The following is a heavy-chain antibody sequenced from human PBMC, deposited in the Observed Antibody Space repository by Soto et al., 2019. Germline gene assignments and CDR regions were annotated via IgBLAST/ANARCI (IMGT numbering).Heavy chain of an antibody. D-gene: IGHD3-3*01. CDR3: ARSGVGVGFQFDC. CDR2: MNPNGGIT. CDR1: GYTFTGYY. Sequence: QVQLVQSGAEVKEPGASVKFSCQASGYTFTGYYIHWVRQAPGQGLEWMGWMNPNGGITHYVQNFQGWVTMTRDTSMSTAYMQLSRLRSDDTAVYYCARSGVGVGFQFDCWGQGTLVTLSS. V-gene: IGHV1-2*04. J-gene: IGHJ4*02.